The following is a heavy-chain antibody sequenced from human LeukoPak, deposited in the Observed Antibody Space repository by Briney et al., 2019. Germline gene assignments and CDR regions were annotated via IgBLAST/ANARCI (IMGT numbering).Heavy chain of an antibody. J-gene: IGHJ4*02. CDR2: IYYSGST. CDR1: GGSXNSGSYY. V-gene: IGHV4-61*01. CDR3: ARAAYSGSYHSDY. Sequence: TLXLTCTXSGGSXNSGSYYWNWIRQPPGKGLEWIGYIYYSGSTNYNPSLKSRVTISVDTSKNQFSLKLSSVTAADTAVYYCARAAYSGSYHSDYWGQGTLVTVSS. D-gene: IGHD1-26*01.